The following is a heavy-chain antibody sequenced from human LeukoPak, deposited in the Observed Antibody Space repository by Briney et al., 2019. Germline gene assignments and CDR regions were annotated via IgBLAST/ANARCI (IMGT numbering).Heavy chain of an antibody. CDR3: ARNPDPIFGVVNFRYGMDV. J-gene: IGHJ6*02. D-gene: IGHD3-3*01. Sequence: GASVKVSCKASGYTFTGYYMHWVRQAPGQGLEWMGWINPNSGGTNYAQKFQGRVTMTRDTSISTAYMELSRLRSDDTAVYYCARNPDPIFGVVNFRYGMDVWGQGTTVTVSS. CDR2: INPNSGGT. CDR1: GYTFTGYY. V-gene: IGHV1-2*02.